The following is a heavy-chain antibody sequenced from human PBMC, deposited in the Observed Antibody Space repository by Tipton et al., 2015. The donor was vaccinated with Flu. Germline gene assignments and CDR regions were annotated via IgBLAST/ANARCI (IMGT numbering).Heavy chain of an antibody. CDR2: INPNSGGT. CDR3: ARSGIVGVPAAIPLVDY. D-gene: IGHD2-2*01. J-gene: IGHJ4*02. Sequence: QLVQSGAEVKKPGASVKVSCKASGYTFTGYYMHWVRQAPGQGLEWMGWINPNSGGTNYAQKFQGRVTMTRDTSISTAYMELSRLRSDDPAVYYCARSGIVGVPAAIPLVDYWGQGTLATVSS. CDR1: GYTFTGYY. V-gene: IGHV1-2*02.